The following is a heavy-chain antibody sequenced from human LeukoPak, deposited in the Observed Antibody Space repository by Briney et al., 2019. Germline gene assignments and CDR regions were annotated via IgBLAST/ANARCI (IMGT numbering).Heavy chain of an antibody. V-gene: IGHV1-2*04. CDR3: ARALGYCSSTSCYFYYYFDY. Sequence: ASVKVSCRASGYTFTGYYMHWVRQAPGQGLEWMGWFNPNSGGTNYAQKFQGWVTMTRDTSISTVYMELSRLRSDDTAVYYCARALGYCSSTSCYFYYYFDYWGQGTLVTVSS. D-gene: IGHD2-2*01. CDR1: GYTFTGYY. J-gene: IGHJ4*02. CDR2: FNPNSGGT.